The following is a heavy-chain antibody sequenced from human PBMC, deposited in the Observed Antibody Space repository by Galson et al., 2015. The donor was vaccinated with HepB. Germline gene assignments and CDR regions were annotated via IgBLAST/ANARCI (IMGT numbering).Heavy chain of an antibody. V-gene: IGHV5-51*03. CDR3: ARLDLRVQLWSYWYFDL. D-gene: IGHD5-18*01. CDR2: IYPGDSDT. Sequence: QSGAEVKKPGESLKISCKGSGFSFTNYWIGWVRQMPGKGLEWMGIIYPGDSDTRYSPSFQGQVTISADKSISTAYLQWSSLKASDTAMYYCARLDLRVQLWSYWYFDLWGRGTLVTVSS. CDR1: GFSFTNYW. J-gene: IGHJ2*01.